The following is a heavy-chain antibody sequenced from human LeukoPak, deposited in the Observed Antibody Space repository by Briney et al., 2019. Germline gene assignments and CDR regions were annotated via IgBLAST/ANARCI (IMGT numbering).Heavy chain of an antibody. J-gene: IGHJ4*01. CDR3: ARVGYYGSGSYPILPFDC. Sequence: ECSVTVSCKASGGTFSSYAISWVRQAPGQGLEWMGGIIPIFGTANYAQKFQGRVTITSDESTSTAYMELSSLRSEDTAVYYCARVGYYGSGSYPILPFDCWGHGILVSVSS. D-gene: IGHD3-10*01. CDR2: IIPIFGTA. CDR1: GGTFSSYA. V-gene: IGHV1-69*01.